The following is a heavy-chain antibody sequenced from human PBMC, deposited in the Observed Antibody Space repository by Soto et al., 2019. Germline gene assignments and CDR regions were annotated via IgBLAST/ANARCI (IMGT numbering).Heavy chain of an antibody. V-gene: IGHV4-59*08. CDR2: IYYSGST. CDR3: ARMPPLGNHYYMDV. Sequence: SETLSLTCTASGGSISSYYWSWIRQPPGKGLEWIGYIYYSGSTNYNPSLKSRVTISVDTSKNQFSLKLSSVTAADTAVYYCARMPPLGNHYYMDVWGKGTTVTVSS. J-gene: IGHJ6*03. D-gene: IGHD1-1*01. CDR1: GGSISSYY.